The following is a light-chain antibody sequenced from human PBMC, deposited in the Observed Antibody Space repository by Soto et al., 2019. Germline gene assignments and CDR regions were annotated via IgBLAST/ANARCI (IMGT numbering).Light chain of an antibody. J-gene: IGLJ1*01. CDR1: SSDVGGYSF. V-gene: IGLV2-14*01. Sequence: QSVLTQPASVSGSPGQSIAISCTGTSSDVGGYSFVSWYQQQPGKAPKLVISDVSNRPSGVSDRFSGSKSGNTASLPISGLQPEDEADYYCASYTTSSTYVFGIGTIVTV. CDR3: ASYTTSSTYV. CDR2: DVS.